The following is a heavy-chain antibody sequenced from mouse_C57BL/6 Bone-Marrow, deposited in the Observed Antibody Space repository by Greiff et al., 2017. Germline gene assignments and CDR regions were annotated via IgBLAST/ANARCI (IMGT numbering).Heavy chain of an antibody. CDR3: ARDYGSSYWYFDV. CDR2: IYPRDGST. D-gene: IGHD1-1*01. J-gene: IGHJ1*03. V-gene: IGHV1-85*01. CDR1: GYTFTSYD. Sequence: VKLVESGPELVKPGASVKLSCKASGYTFTSYDINWVKQRPGQGLEWIGWIYPRDGSTKYNEKFKGKATLTVDTSSSTAYMELHSLTSEDSAVYLCARDYGSSYWYFDVWGTGATVTVSS.